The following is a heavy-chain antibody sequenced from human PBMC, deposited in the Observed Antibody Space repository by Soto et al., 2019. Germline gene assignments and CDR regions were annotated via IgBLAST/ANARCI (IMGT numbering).Heavy chain of an antibody. CDR3: ARDESSSWYRGNAFDI. J-gene: IGHJ3*02. CDR2: IIPIFGTA. V-gene: IGHV1-69*13. CDR1: GGTFSSYA. Sequence: ASVKVSCKASGGTFSSYAISWVRQAPGQGLEWMGGIIPIFGTANYAQKFQGRVTITADESTSTAYMELSSLRSEDTAVYYCARDESSSWYRGNAFDIWGQGTMVTVSS. D-gene: IGHD6-13*01.